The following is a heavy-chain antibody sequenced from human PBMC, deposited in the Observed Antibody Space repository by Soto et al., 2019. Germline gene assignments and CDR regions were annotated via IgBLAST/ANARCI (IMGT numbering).Heavy chain of an antibody. CDR1: GGTFSSYA. D-gene: IGHD6-19*01. CDR2: IIPIFGTA. V-gene: IGHV1-69*06. Sequence: QVQLVQSGAEVKKPGSSVKVSCKASGGTFSSYAISWVRQAPGQGLEWMGGIIPIFGTANYAQKFHGRVTITADKSTSTAYMELSSLRSEDTAVYYCAREAGEGSWLPPYGMDVWGQGTTVTVSS. J-gene: IGHJ6*02. CDR3: AREAGEGSWLPPYGMDV.